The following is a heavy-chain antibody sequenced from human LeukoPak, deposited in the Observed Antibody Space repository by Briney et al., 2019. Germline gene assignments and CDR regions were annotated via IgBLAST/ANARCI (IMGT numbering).Heavy chain of an antibody. CDR2: INPNSGGT. CDR3: ASGYYDILTGYYGYYYMDV. J-gene: IGHJ6*03. D-gene: IGHD3-9*01. Sequence: ASVKVSCKASGYTFTGYYMHWVRQAPGQGLEWMGWINPNSGGTNYAQKFQGRVTMTRDTSISTAYMEPSRLRSDDTAVYYCASGYYDILTGYYGYYYMDVWGKGTTVTVSS. V-gene: IGHV1-2*02. CDR1: GYTFTGYY.